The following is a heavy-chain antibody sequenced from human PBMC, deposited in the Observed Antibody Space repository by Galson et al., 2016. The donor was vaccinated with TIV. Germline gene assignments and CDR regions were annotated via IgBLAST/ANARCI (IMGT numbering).Heavy chain of an antibody. D-gene: IGHD2-8*01. J-gene: IGHJ6*02. CDR1: GHNFTDYY. Sequence: VKVSCKVSGHNFTDYYMHWKQQAPGKGIEWMGHVDPEDGKTKYAAKFQGRVTMTADTSTDTAYMELSYLRSEDTAIYYCTTVRLRGSGGMDVWGQGTTVIVSS. V-gene: IGHV1-69-2*01. CDR3: TTVRLRGSGGMDV. CDR2: VDPEDGKT.